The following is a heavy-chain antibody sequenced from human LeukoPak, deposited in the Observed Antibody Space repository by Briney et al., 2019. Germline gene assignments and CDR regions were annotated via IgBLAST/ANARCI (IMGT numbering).Heavy chain of an antibody. V-gene: IGHV4-59*01. CDR1: GGSISSYY. D-gene: IGHD3-22*01. J-gene: IGHJ3*02. CDR2: IYYSGST. Sequence: SETLSLTCTVSGGSISSYYWSWIRQPPGKGLEWIGYIYYSGSTNYNPSLESRVTISVDTSKNQFSLKLSSVTAADTAVYYCAGTPQGTMYYYDSSGYYFAFDIWGQGTMVTVSS. CDR3: AGTPQGTMYYYDSSGYYFAFDI.